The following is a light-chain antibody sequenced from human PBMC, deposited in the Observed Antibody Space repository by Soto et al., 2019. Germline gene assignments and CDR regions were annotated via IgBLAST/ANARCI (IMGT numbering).Light chain of an antibody. CDR2: TAS. CDR3: QQYNSYPCT. J-gene: IGKJ1*01. CDR1: QSMSSW. V-gene: IGKV1-5*03. Sequence: IQMTQSPSTLSASVGDRVTITCRASQSMSSWLAWYQQKQGTAPKLLIYTASTLESGVTSRFSGSGSGTEFTLTISSLQPDDFATYYCQQYNSYPCTFGQGTKVEIK.